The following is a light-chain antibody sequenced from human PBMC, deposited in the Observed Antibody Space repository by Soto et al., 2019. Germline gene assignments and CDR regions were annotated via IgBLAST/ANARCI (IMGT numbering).Light chain of an antibody. CDR2: GAS. Sequence: EIVLTQSPGTLSLSPGERATLSCRASQSVSSSYFAWYQQRPGQAPRLLIYGASGRATGVPARFSGGAAGTDFTLTISRLEPEDFAVYYCQRYGSSPPITFGQGTRLEIK. V-gene: IGKV3-20*01. J-gene: IGKJ5*01. CDR3: QRYGSSPPIT. CDR1: QSVSSSY.